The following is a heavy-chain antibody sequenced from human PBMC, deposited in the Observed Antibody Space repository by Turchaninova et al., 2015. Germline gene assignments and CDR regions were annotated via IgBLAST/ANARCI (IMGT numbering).Heavy chain of an antibody. CDR2: FYWDDDK. CDR3: AHFNWNSRWFDP. CDR1: GFSPPPGGVG. V-gene: IGHV2-5*02. Sequence: QITLKEPGPTLVKPTQHLTLTCTFSGFSPPPGGVGVGWIRHPPGKALDWLALFYWDDDKSYSPSLKSILTITKDTSKNQVVLTRTNRDPVDTATYYCAHFNWNSRWFDPWGQGTLVTVSS. J-gene: IGHJ5*02. D-gene: IGHD1-7*01.